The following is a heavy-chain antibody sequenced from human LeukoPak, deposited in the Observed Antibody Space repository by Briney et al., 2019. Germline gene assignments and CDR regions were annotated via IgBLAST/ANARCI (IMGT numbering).Heavy chain of an antibody. CDR2: IHYSGTT. CDR1: GGSISTYY. CDR3: ARMGGYSGYATH. J-gene: IGHJ4*02. D-gene: IGHD5-12*01. V-gene: IGHV4-59*08. Sequence: SETQSLTCTVSGGSISTYYWSWIRQPPGKGLEWIGYIHYSGTTNYNPSLKNRVTISLDTSKNQFSLNLSSVTAADTAVYYCARMGGYSGYATHWGQGMLVTVSS.